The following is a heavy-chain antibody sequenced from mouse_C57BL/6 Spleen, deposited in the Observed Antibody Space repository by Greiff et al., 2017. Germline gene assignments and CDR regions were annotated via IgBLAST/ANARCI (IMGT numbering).Heavy chain of an antibody. V-gene: IGHV6-6*01. CDR2: IRNKANNHAT. CDR1: GFTFSDAW. Sequence: EVKVEESGGGLVQPGGSMKLSCAASGFTFSDAWMDWVRQSPEKGLEWVAEIRNKANNHATYYAESVKGRFTISRDDSKSSVYLQMNSLKAEDTGIYYCTRRKGHYYAMDYWGQGTSVTVSS. CDR3: TRRKGHYYAMDY. J-gene: IGHJ4*01.